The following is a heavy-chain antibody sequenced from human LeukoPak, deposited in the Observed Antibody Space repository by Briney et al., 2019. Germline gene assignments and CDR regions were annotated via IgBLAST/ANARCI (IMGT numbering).Heavy chain of an antibody. D-gene: IGHD3-22*01. CDR1: GFIISDYA. CDR2: IWYDGSNK. CDR3: ARDGFTMIVVGWYFDL. J-gene: IGHJ2*01. V-gene: IGHV3-33*08. Sequence: PGGSLRLSCSASGFIISDYAMHWVRQAPGKGLEWVAVIWYDGSNKDYADSVKGRFTISRDNSKNTLYLQMNSLRAEDTAVYYCARDGFTMIVVGWYFDLWGRGTLVTVSS.